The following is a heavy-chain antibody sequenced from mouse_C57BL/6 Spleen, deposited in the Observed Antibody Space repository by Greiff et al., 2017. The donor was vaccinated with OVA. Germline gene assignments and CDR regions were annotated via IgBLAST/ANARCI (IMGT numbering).Heavy chain of an antibody. V-gene: IGHV1-69*01. CDR2: IDPSDSYT. CDR1: GYTFTSYW. Sequence: VQLQQPGAELVMPGASVKLSCKASGYTFTSYWMHWVKQRPGQGLEWIGEIDPSDSYTNYNQKFKGKSTLTVDKSSSTAYMQLSSLTSEDSAVYYCARKGYNDAYYYAMDDWGQGTSVTVSS. CDR3: ARKGYNDAYYYAMDD. D-gene: IGHD1-3*01. J-gene: IGHJ4*01.